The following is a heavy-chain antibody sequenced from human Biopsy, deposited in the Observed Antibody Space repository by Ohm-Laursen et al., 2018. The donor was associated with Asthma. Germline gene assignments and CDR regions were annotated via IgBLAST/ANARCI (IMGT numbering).Heavy chain of an antibody. CDR2: VYYSGST. Sequence: SETLSLTCIVSGGSINNFYWSWIRQPPGKGLESIGHVYYSGSTNYNPSLKSRVTISIDASKNQFSLKLTSVTAADTAVYYCARGRSGDWLYYFDYWGQGALVTVSS. CDR1: GGSINNFY. CDR3: ARGRSGDWLYYFDY. V-gene: IGHV4-59*12. D-gene: IGHD2-21*01. J-gene: IGHJ4*02.